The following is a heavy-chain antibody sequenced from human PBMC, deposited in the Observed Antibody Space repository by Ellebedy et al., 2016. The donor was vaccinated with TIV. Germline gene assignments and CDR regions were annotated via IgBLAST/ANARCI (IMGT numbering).Heavy chain of an antibody. CDR1: GFSLGSYA. D-gene: IGHD6-19*01. CDR2: ISSDGGRT. Sequence: GESLKISCAASGFSLGSYAMSWVRHAPGKGLQWVSAISSDGGRTFYAASVKGRFTVSRDNSRNTMFLQMNSLRAEDTAVYYCTSPAVGHTTGCCRYYFDDWGLGTLVTVSS. CDR3: TSPAVGHTTGCCRYYFDD. J-gene: IGHJ4*02. V-gene: IGHV3-23*01.